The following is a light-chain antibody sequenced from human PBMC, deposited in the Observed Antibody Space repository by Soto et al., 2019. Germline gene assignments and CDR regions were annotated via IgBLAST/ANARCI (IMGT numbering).Light chain of an antibody. CDR1: QSVPNTY. CDR3: QRFGNSPWT. V-gene: IGKV3-20*01. Sequence: EIVLSQSPGIMSLSPGERATLSCRASQSVPNTYCAWYQQKPGQPPRLLISGASHRATDIPDRFSGSGSGTDFTLTISRLEPEDFAVYFCQRFGNSPWTFGQGTRVEI. J-gene: IGKJ1*01. CDR2: GAS.